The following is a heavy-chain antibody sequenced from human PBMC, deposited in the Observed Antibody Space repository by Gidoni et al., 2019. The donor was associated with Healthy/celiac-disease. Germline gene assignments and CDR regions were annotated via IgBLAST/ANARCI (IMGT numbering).Heavy chain of an antibody. CDR1: GFTFSSYA. D-gene: IGHD3-3*01. CDR3: AREERPNYDFWSGYHYFDY. V-gene: IGHV3-30-3*01. Sequence: QVQLVESGGGVVQPGRSLRLSCAASGFTFSSYAMHWVRQAPGKGLEWVAVISYDGSNKYYADSVKGRFTISRDNSKNTLYLQMNSLRAEDTAVYYCAREERPNYDFWSGYHYFDYWGQGTLVTVSS. CDR2: ISYDGSNK. J-gene: IGHJ4*02.